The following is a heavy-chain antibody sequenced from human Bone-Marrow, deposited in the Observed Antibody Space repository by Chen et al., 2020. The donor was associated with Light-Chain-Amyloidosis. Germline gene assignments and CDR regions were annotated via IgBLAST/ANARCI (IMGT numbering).Heavy chain of an antibody. CDR1: GFTFSSYE. D-gene: IGHD6-13*01. V-gene: IGHV3-48*03. CDR2: ISSSGSTI. Sequence: EVQLVESGGGLVQPGGSLRLSCAASGFTFSSYEMNWVRQAPGKGLEWVSYISSSGSTIYYAASVKGRFTISRDNAKISLYLQMNRLRAEDTAVYYCARGPIAAAFVGYFDYWGQGTLVTVSS. J-gene: IGHJ4*02. CDR3: ARGPIAAAFVGYFDY.